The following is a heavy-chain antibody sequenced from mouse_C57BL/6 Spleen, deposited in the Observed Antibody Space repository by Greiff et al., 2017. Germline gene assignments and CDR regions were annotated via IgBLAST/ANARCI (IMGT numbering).Heavy chain of an antibody. D-gene: IGHD2-4*01. CDR1: GYTFTDYY. CDR3: ARDDYDGHYAMDY. CDR2: INPNNGGT. V-gene: IGHV1-26*01. J-gene: IGHJ4*01. Sequence: VQLKHSGPELVKPGASVKISCKASGYTFTDYYMNWVKQSHGKSLEWIGDINPNNGGTSYNQKFKGKATLTVDKSSSTAYMELRSLTSEDSAVYYCARDDYDGHYAMDYWGQGTSVTVSS.